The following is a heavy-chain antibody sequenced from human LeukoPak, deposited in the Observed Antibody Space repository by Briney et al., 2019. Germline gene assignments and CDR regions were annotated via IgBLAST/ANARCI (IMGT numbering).Heavy chain of an antibody. CDR1: GFTFSSYA. Sequence: GGALRLSCAASGFTFSSYAMHWVRQAPGKGLEYVSAISSNGGSTSYANSVKGRFTISRDNSKNTLYLQMGSLRAEDTAMYYCARDRGYFDNWGQGTLVTVSS. CDR2: ISSNGGST. J-gene: IGHJ4*02. CDR3: ARDRGYFDN. V-gene: IGHV3-64*01.